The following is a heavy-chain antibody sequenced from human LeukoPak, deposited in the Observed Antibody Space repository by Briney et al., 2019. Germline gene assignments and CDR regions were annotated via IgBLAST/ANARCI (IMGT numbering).Heavy chain of an antibody. V-gene: IGHV1-69*13. J-gene: IGHJ4*02. CDR2: IIPVFGST. CDR1: GGTFSSYA. D-gene: IGHD2-2*01. Sequence: GASVKVSCKASGGTFSSYAFSWVRQAPGQGLEWMGGIIPVFGSTNYAQKFQGRVTMTADESTNTAYMELTSLTSEDTAVYYWARGGGVVVPAAFDFWGQGTLVTVSS. CDR3: ARGGGVVVPAAFDF.